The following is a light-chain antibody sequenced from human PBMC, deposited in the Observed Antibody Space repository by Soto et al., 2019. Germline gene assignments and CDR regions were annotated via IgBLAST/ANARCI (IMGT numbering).Light chain of an antibody. J-gene: IGKJ3*01. CDR2: DAS. V-gene: IGKV3-11*01. CDR1: QSVSNY. Sequence: EIVLTQSPATLSLSPGERVTLSCRASQSVSNYLAWYQQKPGQAPRLLIYDASNREPGIPARFSGSGSGTDLPLTINRLEPDDFAVYYRQQRSIWPPLFGPGTKVDIK. CDR3: QQRSIWPPL.